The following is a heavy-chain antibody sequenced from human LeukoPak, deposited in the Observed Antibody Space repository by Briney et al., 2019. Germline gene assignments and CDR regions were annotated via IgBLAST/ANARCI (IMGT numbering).Heavy chain of an antibody. J-gene: IGHJ4*02. CDR1: GFTFSSYV. Sequence: GGSLRLSCAASGFTFSSYVTSWVRQAPGKGLEWVSAIIGSGGSTYYADSVKGRFTISRDNSKNTLYLQMNSLRAEDTAVYYCARDKRTVVVIRDYYFDYWGQGTLVTVSS. CDR2: IIGSGGST. D-gene: IGHD3-22*01. V-gene: IGHV3-23*01. CDR3: ARDKRTVVVIRDYYFDY.